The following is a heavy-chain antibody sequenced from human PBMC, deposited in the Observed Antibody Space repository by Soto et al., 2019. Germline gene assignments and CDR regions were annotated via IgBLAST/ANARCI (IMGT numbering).Heavy chain of an antibody. D-gene: IGHD3-3*01. CDR1: GGSISSSSYY. CDR2: IYYSGST. Sequence: QLQLQESGPGLVKPSETLSLTCTVSGGSISSSSYYWGWIRQPPGKGLEWIGSIYYSGSTYYNPSLKSRVTISVDTSKNQFSLKLSSVTAADTAVYYCASLITIFGVVPPYYFDYWGHGTLVTVSS. V-gene: IGHV4-39*01. J-gene: IGHJ4*01. CDR3: ASLITIFGVVPPYYFDY.